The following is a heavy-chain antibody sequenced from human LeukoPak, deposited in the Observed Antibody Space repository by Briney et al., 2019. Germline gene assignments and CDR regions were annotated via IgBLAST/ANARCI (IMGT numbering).Heavy chain of an antibody. Sequence: PGRSLTLSCAASGGTFDDYAMHWVRQAPGKGLEWVSGISWNSGSIAYADSVKGRFTISRDNAKNSLYLQTNSLRAEATALYYCASGFSFDPWGQGTLVTVSS. CDR2: ISWNSGSI. CDR1: GGTFDDYA. CDR3: ASGFSFDP. J-gene: IGHJ5*02. D-gene: IGHD3-10*01. V-gene: IGHV3-9*01.